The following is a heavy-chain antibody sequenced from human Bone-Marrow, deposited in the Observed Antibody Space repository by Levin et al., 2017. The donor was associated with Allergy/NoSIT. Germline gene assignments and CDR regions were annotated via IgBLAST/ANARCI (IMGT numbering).Heavy chain of an antibody. V-gene: IGHV1-69*01. CDR2: IIPIFGTA. Sequence: KISCKASGGTFSSYAISWVRQAPGQGLEWMGGIIPIFGTANYAQKFQGRVTITADESTSTAYMELSSLRSEDTAVYYCARASNLGITMVREENYYYYYGMDVWGQGTTVTVSS. J-gene: IGHJ6*02. CDR1: GGTFSSYA. D-gene: IGHD3-10*01. CDR3: ARASNLGITMVREENYYYYYGMDV.